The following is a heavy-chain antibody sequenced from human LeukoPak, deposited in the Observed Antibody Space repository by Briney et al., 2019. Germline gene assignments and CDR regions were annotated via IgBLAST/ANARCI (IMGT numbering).Heavy chain of an antibody. V-gene: IGHV4-4*01. Sequence: PSGTLSLTCVVSGASISSSNWCNCGRQPPGRGLEWIGKIFHSGSTYYNSSLRSRFAISVDKSKNQFSLDLNSVTAADTAVYCCVSHIEAPRNYFDSWRQGILASVCS. J-gene: IGHJ4*02. CDR3: VSHIEAPRNYFDS. D-gene: IGHD6-25*01. CDR1: GASISSSNW. CDR2: IFHSGST.